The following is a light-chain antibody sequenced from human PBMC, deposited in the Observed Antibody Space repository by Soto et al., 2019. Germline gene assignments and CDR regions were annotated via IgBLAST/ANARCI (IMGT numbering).Light chain of an antibody. J-gene: IGLJ1*01. V-gene: IGLV2-14*01. Sequence: QSALTQPASVSGSPGQSITIPCTGTSSDVGAYNSVSWYQQHPGKAPQLMIHDVSNRPSGVSNRFSGSKSGNTASLTISGLQAEDEADYYCSSYTTSSTLVFGTGTKVTVL. CDR3: SSYTTSSTLV. CDR2: DVS. CDR1: SSDVGAYNS.